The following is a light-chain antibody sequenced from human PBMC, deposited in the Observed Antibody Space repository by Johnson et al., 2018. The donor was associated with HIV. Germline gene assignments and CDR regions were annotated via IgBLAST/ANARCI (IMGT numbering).Light chain of an antibody. CDR2: DNN. Sequence: QSVLTQPPSVSAAPGQKVTISCSGSSSNIGNNYVSWYQQLPGTAPKLLIYDNNKRPSGIPDRFSGSKSGTSATLGITGLQTGDEADYYCGTWDDSLNGQVLGTGTKVTVL. J-gene: IGLJ1*01. CDR1: SSNIGNNY. CDR3: GTWDDSLNGQV. V-gene: IGLV1-51*01.